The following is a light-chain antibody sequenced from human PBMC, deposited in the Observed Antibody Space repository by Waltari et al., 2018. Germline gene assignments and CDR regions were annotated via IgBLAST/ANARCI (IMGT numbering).Light chain of an antibody. V-gene: IGLV2-23*01. CDR1: RSHVGSYHL. J-gene: IGLJ1*01. CDR3: CSYAGSSTYV. CDR2: EGS. Sequence: QSALTQPAPVSGSPGPPITLPSPGTRSHVGSYHLVSWYQQHPGKAPKLMIYEGSKRPSGVSNRFSGSKSGNTASLTISGLQAEDEADYYCCSYAGSSTYVFGTGTKVTVL.